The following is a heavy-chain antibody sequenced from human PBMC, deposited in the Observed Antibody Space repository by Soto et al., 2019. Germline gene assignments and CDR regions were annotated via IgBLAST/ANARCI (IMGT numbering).Heavy chain of an antibody. D-gene: IGHD6-13*01. CDR1: GFTFSTYA. Sequence: EVQLLESGGGLVQPGGSLRVSCAASGFTFSTYAMNWVRQAPGKGLEWVSAISSSGGSTYYADSVKGRFTIPRDNSKNTLYLQMNSLRAEDTAVYYCAKGATSSWYGGHFDCWGQGTLVTVSS. V-gene: IGHV3-23*01. CDR2: ISSSGGST. J-gene: IGHJ4*02. CDR3: AKGATSSWYGGHFDC.